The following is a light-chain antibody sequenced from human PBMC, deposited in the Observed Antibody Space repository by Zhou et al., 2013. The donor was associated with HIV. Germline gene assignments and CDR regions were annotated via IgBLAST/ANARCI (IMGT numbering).Light chain of an antibody. V-gene: IGKV3-15*01. CDR1: QSINRN. Sequence: EIVMTQSPATLSVSPGERATLSCRASQSINRNYLVWYQQKPGQAPRLLIYGASTRATGIPARFSGSGSGTEVSLTISSMQSEDFAVYYCQQYKNWPPTFGGGTKVEIK. CDR3: QQYKNWPPT. J-gene: IGKJ4*01. CDR2: GAS.